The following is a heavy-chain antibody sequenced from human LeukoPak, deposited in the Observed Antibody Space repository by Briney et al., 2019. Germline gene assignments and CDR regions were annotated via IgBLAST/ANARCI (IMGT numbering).Heavy chain of an antibody. CDR1: GFTFSSYG. Sequence: GGTLRLSCAASGFTFSSYGMSWVRQAPGKGLEWVSAISGSGGSTYYADSVKGRFTISRDNSKNTLYLQMNSLRAEDTAVYYCAKWSVGLATNSDGYFDYWGQGTLVTVSS. CDR3: AKWSVGLATNSDGYFDY. CDR2: ISGSGGST. D-gene: IGHD5-24*01. J-gene: IGHJ4*02. V-gene: IGHV3-23*01.